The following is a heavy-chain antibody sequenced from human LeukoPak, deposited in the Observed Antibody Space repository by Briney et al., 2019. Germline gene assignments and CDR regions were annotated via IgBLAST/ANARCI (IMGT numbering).Heavy chain of an antibody. CDR1: GFTFSSYA. J-gene: IGHJ4*02. CDR3: ARESSGYYYWDYFDY. Sequence: GGSLRLSCAASGFTFSSYAMHWVRQAPGKGPEYVSAISSNGGSTYYANSVKGRFTISRDNSKNTLYLQMGSLRAGDMAVYYCARESSGYYYWDYFDYWGQGTLVTVSS. CDR2: ISSNGGST. V-gene: IGHV3-64*01. D-gene: IGHD3-22*01.